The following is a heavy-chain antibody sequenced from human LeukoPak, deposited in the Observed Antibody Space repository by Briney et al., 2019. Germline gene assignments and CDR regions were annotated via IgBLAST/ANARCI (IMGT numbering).Heavy chain of an antibody. CDR2: ISSSSSTI. CDR3: AKAPEQLRFLEWSPGYYMDV. CDR1: GFTFSSYS. V-gene: IGHV3-48*01. D-gene: IGHD3-3*01. J-gene: IGHJ6*03. Sequence: GGSLRLSCAASGFTFSSYSMNWVRQAPGKGLEWVSYISSSSSTIYYADSVKGRFTISRDNSKNKLYLQMNSLRAEDTAVYYCAKAPEQLRFLEWSPGYYMDVWGKGTTVTVSS.